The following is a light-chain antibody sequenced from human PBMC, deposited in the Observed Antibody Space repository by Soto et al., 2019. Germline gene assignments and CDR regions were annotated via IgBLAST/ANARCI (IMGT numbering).Light chain of an antibody. CDR2: KAS. V-gene: IGKV1-5*03. CDR1: ESISRW. Sequence: DIQMTQSPSTLSASVGARVTITCRASESISRWLAWYQPKPGKAHKILIYKASSLESGVPSRFSGSGSGTAGTLTINSLQADDFATYDCQQHNCFSITFGQGTRLEIK. J-gene: IGKJ5*01. CDR3: QQHNCFSIT.